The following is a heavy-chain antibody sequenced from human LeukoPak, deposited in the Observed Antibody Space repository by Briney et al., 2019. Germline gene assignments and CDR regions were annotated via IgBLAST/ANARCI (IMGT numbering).Heavy chain of an antibody. CDR1: GFTFSSYA. CDR3: AKRTSDSSSRYNYYYYGMDV. J-gene: IGHJ6*02. D-gene: IGHD6-13*01. CDR2: ISGSGGST. V-gene: IGHV3-23*01. Sequence: PGGSLRLSCAASGFTFSSYAMSWVRQAPGKGLEWVSAISGSGGSTYYADSVKGRFTISRDNSKNTLYLQMNSLRAEDTAVYYCAKRTSDSSSRYNYYYYGMDVWGQGTTVTVSS.